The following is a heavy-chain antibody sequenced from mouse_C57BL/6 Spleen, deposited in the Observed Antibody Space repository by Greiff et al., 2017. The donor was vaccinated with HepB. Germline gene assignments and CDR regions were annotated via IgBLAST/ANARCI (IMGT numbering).Heavy chain of an antibody. D-gene: IGHD2-5*01. CDR3: TLGSNYVKWYFDV. CDR1: GFTFSDAW. CDR2: IRNKANNHAT. J-gene: IGHJ1*03. V-gene: IGHV6-6*01. Sequence: EVKVVESGGGLVQPGGSMKLSCAASGFTFSDAWMDWVRQSPEKGLEWVAEIRNKANNHATYYAESVKGRFTISRDDSKSSVYLQMNSLRAEDTGIYYCTLGSNYVKWYFDVWGTGTTVTVSS.